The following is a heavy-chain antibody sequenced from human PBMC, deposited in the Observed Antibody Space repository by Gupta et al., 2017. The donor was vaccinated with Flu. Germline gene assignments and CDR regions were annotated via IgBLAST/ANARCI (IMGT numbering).Heavy chain of an antibody. CDR2: VIPIFNTT. CDR3: AKVIIVATPLRGVPDS. J-gene: IGHJ4*02. V-gene: IGHV1-69*06. CDR1: GSTFSTFA. D-gene: IGHD4-23*01. Sequence: QVQLVQSGAEVKKPGSSVKVSCKTSGSTFSTFAVNWVRQAPGQGLEWMGGVIPIFNTTKCAQKFQDRVTITVDKSATIAYMELSSLRSEDTAIYYCAKVIIVATPLRGVPDSWGQGTLVTVSS.